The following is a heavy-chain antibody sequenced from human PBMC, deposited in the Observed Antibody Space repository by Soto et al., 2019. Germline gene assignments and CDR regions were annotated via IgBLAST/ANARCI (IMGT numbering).Heavy chain of an antibody. D-gene: IGHD3-10*01. CDR2: IKQDGSEK. V-gene: IGHV3-7*04. CDR1: GFTFSSNW. Sequence: SGGSLRLSCAASGFTFSSNWMSWVRQAPGKGLEWVANIKQDGSEKYYVDSVKGRFTISRDNAKNSLYLQMNSLRAEDTAVYYCARVLYGYYFDYWGQGTLVTVSS. CDR3: ARVLYGYYFDY. J-gene: IGHJ4*02.